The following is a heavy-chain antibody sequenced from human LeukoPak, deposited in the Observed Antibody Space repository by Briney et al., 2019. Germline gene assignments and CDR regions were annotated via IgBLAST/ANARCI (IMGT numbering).Heavy chain of an antibody. J-gene: IGHJ4*02. Sequence: GGSLRLSCAASGFTFSSYAMSWVRQAPGKGLGWVSAISGSGGGTYYANSVKGRFTISRDNSRDTLYLQMNSLRAEDTALSFCAKTPDYYGSGSSSYIDCWGQGTLVSVSS. CDR3: AKTPDYYGSGSSSYIDC. CDR2: ISGSGGGT. D-gene: IGHD3-10*01. CDR1: GFTFSSYA. V-gene: IGHV3-23*01.